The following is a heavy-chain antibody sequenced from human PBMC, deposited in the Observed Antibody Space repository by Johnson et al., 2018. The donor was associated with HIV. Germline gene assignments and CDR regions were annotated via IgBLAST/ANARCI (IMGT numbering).Heavy chain of an antibody. CDR3: TRHDGLRLGELSSDAFDI. CDR1: GFIFSSYW. Sequence: VQLVESGGGLVQPGGSLRLSCAASGFIFSSYWMSWVRQAPGKGLEWVANIKEDGNEKYYVDSVNGRFTISRDNSKNTLYLQMNSLRAEDTAVYYCTRHDGLRLGELSSDAFDIWGQGTMVTVSS. D-gene: IGHD3-16*02. CDR2: IKEDGNEK. J-gene: IGHJ3*02. V-gene: IGHV3-7*01.